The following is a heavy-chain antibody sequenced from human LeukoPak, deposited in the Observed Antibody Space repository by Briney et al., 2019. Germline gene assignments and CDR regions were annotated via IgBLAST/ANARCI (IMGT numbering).Heavy chain of an antibody. CDR3: AKAPPNTFRRLKWAGLDYDSSGYQPFDY. D-gene: IGHD3-22*01. J-gene: IGHJ4*02. Sequence: GGSLRLSCAASGFTFSSYAMSWVRQAPGKGLEWVSAISGSGGSTYYADSVKGRFTISRDNSKNTLYLQMNSLRAEDTSVYYCAKAPPNTFRRLKWAGLDYDSSGYQPFDYWGQGTLVTVSS. V-gene: IGHV3-23*01. CDR1: GFTFSSYA. CDR2: ISGSGGST.